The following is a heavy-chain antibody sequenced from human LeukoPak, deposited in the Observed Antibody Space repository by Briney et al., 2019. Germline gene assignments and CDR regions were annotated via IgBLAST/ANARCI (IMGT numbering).Heavy chain of an antibody. CDR1: GFRFSTYG. Sequence: GGSLRLSCAASGFRFSTYGMHWVRQAPGKGLEWVAVICNDGSNKYYADPVRGRFTISRDNSKNTMYLQMNSLRAEDTAVYYCVRDDNYGSGRGELHGMDVWGQGTTVTVSS. D-gene: IGHD3-10*01. CDR2: ICNDGSNK. V-gene: IGHV3-33*01. CDR3: VRDDNYGSGRGELHGMDV. J-gene: IGHJ6*02.